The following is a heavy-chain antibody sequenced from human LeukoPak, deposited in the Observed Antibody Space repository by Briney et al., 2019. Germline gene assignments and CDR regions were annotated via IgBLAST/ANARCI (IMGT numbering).Heavy chain of an antibody. D-gene: IGHD3-16*02. V-gene: IGHV1-69*05. Sequence: SVKVSCKASGGTFSSYAISWVRQAPGQGLEWMGGIIPIFGTANYAQKFQGRVTITTDESTSTAYMELSSLRSEDTAVYYCARDRAYGYVWGSYRQTPFDPWGQGTLVTVSS. CDR1: GGTFSSYA. CDR3: ARDRAYGYVWGSYRQTPFDP. CDR2: IIPIFGTA. J-gene: IGHJ5*02.